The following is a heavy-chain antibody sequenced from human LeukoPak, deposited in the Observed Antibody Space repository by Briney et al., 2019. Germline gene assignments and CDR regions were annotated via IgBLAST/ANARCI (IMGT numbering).Heavy chain of an antibody. D-gene: IGHD3-10*01. Sequence: ASVKVSCKASGYTFISYGISWVRQAPGQGLEWMGWISAYNGNTNYAQKLQGRVTMTTDTSTSTTYMELRSLRSDDTAVYYCARGGGVIRFAPNWFDPWGQGTLVTVSS. CDR2: ISAYNGNT. J-gene: IGHJ5*02. CDR3: ARGGGVIRFAPNWFDP. V-gene: IGHV1-18*01. CDR1: GYTFISYG.